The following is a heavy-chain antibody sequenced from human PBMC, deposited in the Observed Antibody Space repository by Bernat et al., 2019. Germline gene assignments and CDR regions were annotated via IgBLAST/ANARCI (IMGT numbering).Heavy chain of an antibody. Sequence: QVQLVQSGAEVKKPGSSVKVSCKASGGTFSSYTISWVRQAPGQGLEWMGRIIAILGIANYAQKFQGRVTITADKSTSTAYMELSSLRSDDTAVYYCAGAPRVYSGSSHLDYWGQGTMVTVSS. CDR3: AGAPRVYSGSSHLDY. V-gene: IGHV1-69*02. CDR1: GGTFSSYT. D-gene: IGHD1-26*01. J-gene: IGHJ4*02. CDR2: IIAILGIA.